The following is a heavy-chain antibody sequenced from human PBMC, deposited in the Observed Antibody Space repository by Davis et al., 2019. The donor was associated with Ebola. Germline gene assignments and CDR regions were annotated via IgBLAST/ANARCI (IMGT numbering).Heavy chain of an antibody. CDR2: IYHSGST. CDR1: GYSISSGYY. Sequence: MPGGSLRLSCTVSGYSISSGYYWGWIRQPPGKGLEWIGSIYHSGSTHYNPSLKSRVTISVDTSKNQFSLKLSSVTAADTAVYYCARIPSWYSSGWYFDYWGQGTLVTVSS. D-gene: IGHD6-19*01. V-gene: IGHV4-38-2*02. J-gene: IGHJ4*02. CDR3: ARIPSWYSSGWYFDY.